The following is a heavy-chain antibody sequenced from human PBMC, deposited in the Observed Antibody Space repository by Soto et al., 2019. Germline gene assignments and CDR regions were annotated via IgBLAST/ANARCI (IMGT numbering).Heavy chain of an antibody. Sequence: QVQLQESGPGLVKPSQTLSLTCTVSGGSISSGDYYWSWIRQPTGKGLEWIGYIYNSGSTYYNPFLQTRLTISIETSKNPFSLKLSSVTAADTAVYYCVRVGGFGATTIDYWGQGTLVTVSS. CDR1: GGSISSGDYY. J-gene: IGHJ4*02. CDR2: IYNSGST. CDR3: VRVGGFGATTIDY. V-gene: IGHV4-30-4*01. D-gene: IGHD3-10*01.